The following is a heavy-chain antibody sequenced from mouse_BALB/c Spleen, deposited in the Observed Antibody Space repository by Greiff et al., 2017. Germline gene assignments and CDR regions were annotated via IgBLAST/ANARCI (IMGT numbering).Heavy chain of an antibody. CDR3: ERDQRELQRAMDD. D-gene: IGHD2-1*01. J-gene: IGHJ4*01. CDR1: GFTFTDYY. V-gene: IGHV7-3*02. Sequence: EVMLVESGGGLVQPGGSLRLSCATSGFTFTDYYMSWVRQPPGKALEWLGFLRNKANGYTTEYSASVKGRFTISRDNSQSILYLQMNTLRAEDSATYYCERDQRELQRAMDDWGQGTSVTVSS. CDR2: LRNKANGYTT.